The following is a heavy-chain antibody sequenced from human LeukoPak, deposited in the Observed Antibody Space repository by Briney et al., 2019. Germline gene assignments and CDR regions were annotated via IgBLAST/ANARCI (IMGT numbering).Heavy chain of an antibody. CDR3: ARAFHYYDSSGYYYGPQTPRNFDY. J-gene: IGHJ4*02. CDR1: GYTFTGYY. D-gene: IGHD3-22*01. Sequence: ASVKVSCKASGYTFTGYYMHWVRQAPGQGLEWMGWINPNSGGTNYAQKFQGRVTMTRDTSISTAYMELSRLRSDDTAVCYCARAFHYYDSSGYYYGPQTPRNFDYWGQGTLVTVSS. V-gene: IGHV1-2*02. CDR2: INPNSGGT.